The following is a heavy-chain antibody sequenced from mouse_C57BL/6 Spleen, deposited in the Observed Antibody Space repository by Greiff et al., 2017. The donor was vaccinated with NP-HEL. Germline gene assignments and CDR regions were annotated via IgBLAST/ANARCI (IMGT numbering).Heavy chain of an antibody. CDR1: GYTFTSYD. CDR2: IYPRDGST. CDR3: ARSEDYDPFAY. Sequence: VQLQQSGPELVKPGASVKLSCKASGYTFTSYDINWVKQRPGQGLEWIGWIYPRDGSTKYNEKFKGKATLTVDTSSSTAYMELHSLTSEDSAVYFCARSEDYDPFAYWGQGTLVTVSA. D-gene: IGHD2-4*01. V-gene: IGHV1-85*01. J-gene: IGHJ3*01.